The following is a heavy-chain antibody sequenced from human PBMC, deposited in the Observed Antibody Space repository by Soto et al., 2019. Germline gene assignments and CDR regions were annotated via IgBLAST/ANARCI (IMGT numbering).Heavy chain of an antibody. CDR1: GFTFYDYA. CDR3: AKDRGITMVRGVNDY. J-gene: IGHJ4*02. V-gene: IGHV3-9*01. CDR2: ISWNSGSI. Sequence: SWGSLRLSCAASGFTFYDYAIHLFRQAPWKCLEWVSGISWNSGSIGYADSVKGRFTISRDNAKNSLYLQMNSLRAEDTALYYCAKDRGITMVRGVNDYWGQGTLVTVSS. D-gene: IGHD3-10*01.